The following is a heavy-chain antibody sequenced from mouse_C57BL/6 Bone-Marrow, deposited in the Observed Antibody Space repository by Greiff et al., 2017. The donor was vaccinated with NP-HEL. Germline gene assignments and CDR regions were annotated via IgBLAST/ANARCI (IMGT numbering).Heavy chain of an antibody. CDR1: GYTFTSYW. D-gene: IGHD1-1*01. V-gene: IGHV1-55*01. CDR2: IYPGSGST. CDR3: ARETTVAPCWYIDV. J-gene: IGHJ1*03. Sequence: QVQLQQPGAELVKPGASVKMSCKASGYTFTSYWITWVKQRPGQGLEWIGDIYPGSGSTNYNEKFKSKATLTVDTSSSTAYMQLSSLTSEDSAVYYCARETTVAPCWYIDVWGTGTTVTVSS.